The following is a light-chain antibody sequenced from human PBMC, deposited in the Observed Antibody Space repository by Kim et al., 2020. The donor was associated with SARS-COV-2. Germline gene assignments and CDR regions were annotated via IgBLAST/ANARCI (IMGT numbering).Light chain of an antibody. J-gene: IGKJ5*01. CDR3: QQYNNWPPIT. V-gene: IGKV3-15*01. Sequence: SLGPRGTISCRASQGVSSNLAWYQQKPGQAPRLLIYDASTRATGIPARFSGSRSGTEFSLTISSLQSEDFAVYYCQQYNNWPPITFGQGTRLEIK. CDR2: DAS. CDR1: QGVSSN.